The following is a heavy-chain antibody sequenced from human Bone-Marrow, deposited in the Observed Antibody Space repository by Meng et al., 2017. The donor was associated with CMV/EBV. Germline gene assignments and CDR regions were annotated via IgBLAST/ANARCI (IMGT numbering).Heavy chain of an antibody. D-gene: IGHD2-2*01. J-gene: IGHJ4*02. CDR3: AKDTSLVVPTARSHFDY. V-gene: IGHV3-23*01. CDR2: ISDRGSST. Sequence: FTFSSYAIGWVRPAPGNELEWVSSISDRGSSTYSTDSVRGRFTISRDNSKNTLYLQMNSLRVEDTAVYYCAKDTSLVVPTARSHFDYWGQGTLVTVSS. CDR1: FTFSSYA.